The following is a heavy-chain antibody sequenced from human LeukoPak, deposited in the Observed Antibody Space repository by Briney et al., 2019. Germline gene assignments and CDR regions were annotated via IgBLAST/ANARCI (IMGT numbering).Heavy chain of an antibody. J-gene: IGHJ1*01. D-gene: IGHD2-8*01. CDR1: GYTFTSYD. CDR2: MNPNSGNT. V-gene: IGHV1-8*02. CDR3: ARVVNGYFQH. Sequence: GASVKVSCKASGYTFTSYDINWVRQATGQGLEWMGWMNPNSGNTGYAQKFQGRVTMTRDMSTSTDYMELSSLRSEDTAVYYCARVVNGYFQHWGQGTLVTVSS.